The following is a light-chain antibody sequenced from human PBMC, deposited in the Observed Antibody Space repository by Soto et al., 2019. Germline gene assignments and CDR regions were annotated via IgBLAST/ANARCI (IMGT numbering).Light chain of an antibody. J-gene: IGLJ1*01. CDR1: SSNIGNNY. CDR3: GTWDSSLSVHV. V-gene: IGLV1-51*01. Sequence: QSVLTQPPSVSAAPGQKVTISCSGSSSNIGNNYVSWYQQLPGTAPKLLIYDNNKRPSGNPDRFSGSKSGTSATLGISGLQTGDEADYYCGTWDSSLSVHVFGTGTKVPS. CDR2: DNN.